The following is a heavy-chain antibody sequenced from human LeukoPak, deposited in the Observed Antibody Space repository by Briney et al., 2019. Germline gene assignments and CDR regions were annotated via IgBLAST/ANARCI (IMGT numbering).Heavy chain of an antibody. Sequence: ASVKVSCEASGYMFTGYYMQWVRQAPGQGLEWMGWINPNSGGTNYAQKFQGRVTMTRDTSISTAYMELNRLRSDDTAVYYCAKGERSGQFDPWGQGTLVTVSS. V-gene: IGHV1-2*02. J-gene: IGHJ5*02. CDR2: INPNSGGT. CDR3: AKGERSGQFDP. D-gene: IGHD1-26*01. CDR1: GYMFTGYY.